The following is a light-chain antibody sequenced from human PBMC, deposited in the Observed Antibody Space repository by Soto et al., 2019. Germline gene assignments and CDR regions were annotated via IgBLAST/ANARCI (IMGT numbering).Light chain of an antibody. J-gene: IGKJ1*01. CDR3: QQYNNWPRT. CDR2: GAS. CDR1: QSVNHN. Sequence: VMTQAPDTLSASPGGRVSLSCRASQSVNHNLAWYHQKHGQXPRXXIYGASTRATGIPARFSGSGSGTELTITISSLQSEDFEVYYCQQYNNWPRTFGQGTKVDIK. V-gene: IGKV3-15*01.